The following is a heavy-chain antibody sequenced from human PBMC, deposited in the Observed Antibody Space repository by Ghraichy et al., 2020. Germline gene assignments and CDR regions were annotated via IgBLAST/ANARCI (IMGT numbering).Heavy chain of an antibody. V-gene: IGHV4-39*01. CDR3: ARHGSQQWLRNWLDP. Sequence: ESLNISCTVSGGSISSSTYYWGWIRQPPGKGLEWIGSIYYSGSTYYNPSLKSRVTISLDTSKNQFSLNLSSVTAADTAVYYCARHGSQQWLRNWLDPWGQGTLVTVSS. D-gene: IGHD6-19*01. CDR1: GGSISSSTYY. CDR2: IYYSGST. J-gene: IGHJ5*02.